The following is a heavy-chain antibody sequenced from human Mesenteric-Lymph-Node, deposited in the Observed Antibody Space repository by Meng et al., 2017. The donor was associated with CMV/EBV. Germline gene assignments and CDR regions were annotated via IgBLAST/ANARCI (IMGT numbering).Heavy chain of an antibody. V-gene: IGHV3-11*01. Sequence: GGSLRLSCAASGFTFSDHYMSWIRQAPGKGPEWVSYSSDSGSTTYYAASVKGRFTISRDKAQKSLFLQMNSLRGEDTAVYYCARGVWSTWFDFWGQGTLVTVSS. CDR1: GFTFSDHY. J-gene: IGHJ5*01. CDR3: ARGVWSTWFDF. CDR2: SSDSGSTT. D-gene: IGHD3-10*01.